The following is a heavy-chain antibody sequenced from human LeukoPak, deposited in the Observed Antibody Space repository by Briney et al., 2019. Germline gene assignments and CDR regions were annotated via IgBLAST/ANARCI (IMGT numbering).Heavy chain of an antibody. CDR2: IRYDGSNK. CDR1: GFTFSSYG. D-gene: IGHD6-19*01. V-gene: IGHV3-30*02. Sequence: GGSLRLSCSASGFTFSSYGMHWVRQAPGKGLEWVAFIRYDGSNKYYADSVKGRFTISRDNSKNTLYLQMNSLRAEDTAVYYCAKAGHSSGWSGHYFDYWGQGTLVTVSS. CDR3: AKAGHSSGWSGHYFDY. J-gene: IGHJ4*02.